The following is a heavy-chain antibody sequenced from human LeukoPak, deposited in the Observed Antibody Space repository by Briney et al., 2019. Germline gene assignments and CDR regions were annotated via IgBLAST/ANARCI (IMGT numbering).Heavy chain of an antibody. Sequence: PGGSLRLSCAASGFTFSSYWMSWVRQAPGKGLEWVANIKQDGSEKYYVDSVKGRFTISRDNAKNSLYLQMNSLRAEDTAVYYCAKDRRVYSSGWYARTQYYFDYWGQGTLVTVSS. D-gene: IGHD6-19*01. J-gene: IGHJ4*02. V-gene: IGHV3-7*01. CDR1: GFTFSSYW. CDR3: AKDRRVYSSGWYARTQYYFDY. CDR2: IKQDGSEK.